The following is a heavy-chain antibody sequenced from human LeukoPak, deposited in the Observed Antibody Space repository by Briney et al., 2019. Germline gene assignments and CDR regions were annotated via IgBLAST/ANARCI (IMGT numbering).Heavy chain of an antibody. CDR3: AELGITMIGGV. Sequence: GGSLRLSCAGSGFTFSSYAMHWVRQAPGKGPEWVTVISYDGSNKYYADSVKGRFTISRDNAKNSLYLQMNSLRAEDTAVYYCAELGITMIGGVWGKGTTVTISS. CDR1: GFTFSSYA. J-gene: IGHJ6*04. D-gene: IGHD3-10*02. CDR2: ISYDGSNK. V-gene: IGHV3-30*04.